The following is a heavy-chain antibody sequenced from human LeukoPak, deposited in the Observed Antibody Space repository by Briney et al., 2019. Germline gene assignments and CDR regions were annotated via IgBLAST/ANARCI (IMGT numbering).Heavy chain of an antibody. Sequence: SETLSLTCTVSGGSISSGVYYWSWIRQPPGKNLEWIGYIYYSGSTNYNPSLRSRVTMSVDTSKKQFSLKLSSVTAADTAVYYCARGPYGDIRFDHWGQGTLVTVSS. V-gene: IGHV4-30-4*01. CDR1: GGSISSGVYY. D-gene: IGHD4-17*01. J-gene: IGHJ4*02. CDR3: ARGPYGDIRFDH. CDR2: IYYSGST.